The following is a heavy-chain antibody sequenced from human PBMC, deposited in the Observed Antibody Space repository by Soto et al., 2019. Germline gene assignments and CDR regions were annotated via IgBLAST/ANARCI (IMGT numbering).Heavy chain of an antibody. Sequence: GESLKISCKGSGYSFTSYWISWVRQMPGKGLEWMGRIDPSDSYTNYSPSFQGHVTISADKSKSQFSLKVNSVTAADTAVYYCARQGFGTIHGLVDVWGQGTTVTV. J-gene: IGHJ6*02. V-gene: IGHV5-10-1*01. D-gene: IGHD3-10*01. CDR2: IDPSDSYT. CDR3: ARQGFGTIHGLVDV. CDR1: GYSFTSYW.